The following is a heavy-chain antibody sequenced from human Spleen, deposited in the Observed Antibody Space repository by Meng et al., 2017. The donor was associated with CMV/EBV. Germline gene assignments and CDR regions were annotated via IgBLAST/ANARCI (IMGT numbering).Heavy chain of an antibody. CDR1: GFSFSQSW. Sequence: GGSLRLSCAASGFSFSQSWIHWVRQAPGKGLMWVSRIDRDGAVTNYADSVKGRFIISRDNGKNTVSLEMNSLRAEDTAVYYCARDWAMVLTPGCIGFDPWGQGTLVTVSS. D-gene: IGHD4/OR15-4a*01. CDR2: IDRDGAVT. CDR3: ARDWAMVLTPGCIGFDP. V-gene: IGHV3-74*01. J-gene: IGHJ5*02.